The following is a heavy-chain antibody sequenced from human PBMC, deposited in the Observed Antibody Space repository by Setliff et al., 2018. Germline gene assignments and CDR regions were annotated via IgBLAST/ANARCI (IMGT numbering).Heavy chain of an antibody. CDR2: SYSLGAT. CDR3: AKEYVVNSFVSNSHQHYGLDV. J-gene: IGHJ6*02. Sequence: SETLSLTCTVSGGSVNDYYWSWIRRPPGKGLEWIGYSYSLGATTYSPSLKSRVSISADTSKNLFSLRLKSVTAADTAVYYCAKEYVVNSFVSNSHQHYGLDVWGQGTKVTVSS. D-gene: IGHD2-21*01. CDR1: GGSVNDYY. V-gene: IGHV4-4*08.